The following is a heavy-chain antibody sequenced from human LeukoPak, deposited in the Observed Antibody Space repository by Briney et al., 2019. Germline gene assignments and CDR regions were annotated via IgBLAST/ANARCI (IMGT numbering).Heavy chain of an antibody. CDR1: GFTFSSYS. D-gene: IGHD2-21*02. CDR3: ASLVMVTAIAGGRTFMDV. V-gene: IGHV3-21*01. Sequence: GGSLRLSCAASGFTFSSYSMNWVRQAPGKGLEWVSSISSSSSYIYYADSVKGRFTISRDNAKNSLYLQMNSLRAEDTAVYYCASLVMVTAIAGGRTFMDVWGQGTTVTVSS. J-gene: IGHJ6*02. CDR2: ISSSSSYI.